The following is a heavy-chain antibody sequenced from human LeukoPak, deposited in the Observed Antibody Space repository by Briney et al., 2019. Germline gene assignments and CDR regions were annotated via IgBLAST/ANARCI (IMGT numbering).Heavy chain of an antibody. CDR1: GFTFCSYA. J-gene: IGHJ3*02. Sequence: GGTLRLSCAASGFTFCSYAMSWVREAPAKGLEWGSAISGSGGSTYYADSARGRFTISRDNSKNTLYLQMNRLRAEDTAVLYCARGFDSSGWLDAFDIWGQETMVTVSS. D-gene: IGHD3-22*01. V-gene: IGHV3-23*01. CDR3: ARGFDSSGWLDAFDI. CDR2: ISGSGGST.